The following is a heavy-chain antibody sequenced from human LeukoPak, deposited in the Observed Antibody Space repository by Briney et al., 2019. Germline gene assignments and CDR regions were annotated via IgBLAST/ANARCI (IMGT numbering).Heavy chain of an antibody. Sequence: PSETLSLTCTVSGGSISSSSYYWAWIRQPPGKGLEWIGTIYYGGSTYYNPSLKSRVTISVDTSKNQFSLKLSSVTAADTAVYYCATLPTIGAAGSVTGVDYWGQGTLVTVSS. CDR2: IYYGGST. D-gene: IGHD6-13*01. CDR3: ATLPTIGAAGSVTGVDY. CDR1: GGSISSSSYY. J-gene: IGHJ4*02. V-gene: IGHV4-39*07.